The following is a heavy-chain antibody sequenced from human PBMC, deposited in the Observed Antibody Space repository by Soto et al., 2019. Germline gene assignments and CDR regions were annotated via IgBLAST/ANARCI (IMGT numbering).Heavy chain of an antibody. CDR1: GFTFSSYA. J-gene: IGHJ2*01. CDR2: ISYDGSNK. Sequence: QVQLVESGGGVVQPGRSLRLSCAASGFTFSSYAMHWVRQAPGKGLEWVAVISYDGSNKYYADSVKGRFTISRDNSKNTLYLQRNSLRAEDTAVYYCAREPEAWTHFYLWGRGTLVTVSS. D-gene: IGHD1-1*01. V-gene: IGHV3-30-3*01. CDR3: AREPEAWTHFYL.